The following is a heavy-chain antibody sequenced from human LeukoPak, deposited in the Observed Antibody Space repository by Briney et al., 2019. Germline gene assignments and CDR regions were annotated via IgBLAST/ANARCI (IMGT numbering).Heavy chain of an antibody. Sequence: GGSLRLSCVASGFTVRSNYMSWVRQAPGRGLEWVSVVYSGGTTYYADSVKGRFTISRDNSKNTLYLQMNSLRAEDTAVYYCARGDRSGGPYGMDVWGQGTTVTVSS. CDR3: ARGDRSGGPYGMDV. J-gene: IGHJ6*02. CDR2: VYSGGTT. V-gene: IGHV3-53*01. D-gene: IGHD5-12*01. CDR1: GFTVRSNY.